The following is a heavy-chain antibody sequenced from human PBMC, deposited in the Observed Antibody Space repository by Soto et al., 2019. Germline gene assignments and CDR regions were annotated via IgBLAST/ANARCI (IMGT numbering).Heavy chain of an antibody. CDR1: GFTFSSYG. J-gene: IGHJ6*02. CDR3: AKVSRYCSSTSCQRAYYYYGMDV. V-gene: IGHV3-30*18. Sequence: PGGSLRLSCAASGFTFSSYGMHWVRQAPGKGLEWVAVISYDGSNKYYADSVKGRFTISRDNSKNTLYLQMNSLRAEDTAVYYCAKVSRYCSSTSCQRAYYYYGMDVWGQGTTVTVSS. D-gene: IGHD2-2*01. CDR2: ISYDGSNK.